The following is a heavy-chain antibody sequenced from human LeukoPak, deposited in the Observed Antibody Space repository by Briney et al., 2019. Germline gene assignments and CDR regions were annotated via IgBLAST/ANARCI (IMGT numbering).Heavy chain of an antibody. J-gene: IGHJ4*02. D-gene: IGHD3-22*01. CDR2: ISYDGSNK. V-gene: IGHV3-30-3*01. Sequence: PGGSLRLSCAASGITFSSYAMHWVRQAPGKGLEWVAVISYDGSNKYYADSVKGRFTISRDNSKNTLYLQMNSLRAEDTAVYYCVRDGVLYYYDSSDYRAQFDYWGQGTLVTVSS. CDR1: GITFSSYA. CDR3: VRDGVLYYYDSSDYRAQFDY.